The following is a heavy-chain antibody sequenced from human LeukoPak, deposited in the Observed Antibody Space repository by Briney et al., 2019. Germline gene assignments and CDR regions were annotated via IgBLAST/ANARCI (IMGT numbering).Heavy chain of an antibody. CDR1: GFTFSSYG. Sequence: GGSLRLSCAASGFTFSSYGMHWVRQAPGKGLEWVAVIWYDGSNKYYADSVKGRFTISGDNSKNTLYLQMNSLRAEDTAVYYCARVMDSYGSDYYYYGMDVWGQGTTVTVSS. J-gene: IGHJ6*02. V-gene: IGHV3-33*01. CDR2: IWYDGSNK. CDR3: ARVMDSYGSDYYYYGMDV. D-gene: IGHD3-10*01.